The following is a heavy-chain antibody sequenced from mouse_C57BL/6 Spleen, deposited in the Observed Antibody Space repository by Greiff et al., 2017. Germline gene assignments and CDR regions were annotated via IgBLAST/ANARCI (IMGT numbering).Heavy chain of an antibody. V-gene: IGHV3-6*01. CDR3: ARVGDYDFAY. CDR1: GYSITSGYY. J-gene: IGHJ3*01. CDR2: ISYDGSN. D-gene: IGHD2-4*01. Sequence: EVKLQESGPGLVKPSQSLSLTCSVTGYSITSGYYWNWIRQFPGNKLEWMGYISYDGSNNYNPSLKNRISIPRDTSKNQFFLKLNSVTTEDTATXDCARVGDYDFAYWGQGTLVTVSA.